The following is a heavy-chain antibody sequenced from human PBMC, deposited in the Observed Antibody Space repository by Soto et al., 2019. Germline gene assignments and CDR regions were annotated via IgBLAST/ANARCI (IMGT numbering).Heavy chain of an antibody. J-gene: IGHJ3*01. Sequence: EVQLVESGGGLGQPGGSLRLSCAASGFTFDDYAMHWVRHAPGKGLEWVSGISWNSDNVGYGDSEKGRFTISRDNAKNSLYLQMNGLRAEDTAFYYCAKDTQSSNLNALDVWGQGTTVTVSS. D-gene: IGHD6-13*01. CDR3: AKDTQSSNLNALDV. CDR2: ISWNSDNV. V-gene: IGHV3-9*01. CDR1: GFTFDDYA.